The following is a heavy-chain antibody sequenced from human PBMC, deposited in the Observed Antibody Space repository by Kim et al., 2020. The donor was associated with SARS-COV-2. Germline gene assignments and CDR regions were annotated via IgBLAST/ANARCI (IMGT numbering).Heavy chain of an antibody. V-gene: IGHV1-2*06. Sequence: ASVKVSCKASGYTFTGYYMHWVRQAPGQGLEWMGRINPNSGGTNYAQKFQGRVTMTRDTSISTAYMELSRLRSDDTAVYYCARSYSYPLTTIDYWGQGTLVTVSS. CDR3: ARSYSYPLTTIDY. CDR2: INPNSGGT. J-gene: IGHJ4*02. CDR1: GYTFTGYY. D-gene: IGHD5-18*01.